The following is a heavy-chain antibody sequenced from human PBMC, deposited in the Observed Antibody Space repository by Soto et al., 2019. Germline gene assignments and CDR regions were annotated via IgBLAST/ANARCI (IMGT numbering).Heavy chain of an antibody. Sequence: GGSLRLSCAASGFTFSSYAMSWVRQVPGKGLEWVSAISGSGGSTYYADSVKGRFTISRDNSKNTLYLQMNSLRAEDTAVYYCAKDSRFLEWLLSPYFDYWGQGTLVTVSS. V-gene: IGHV3-23*01. J-gene: IGHJ4*02. CDR1: GFTFSSYA. CDR3: AKDSRFLEWLLSPYFDY. CDR2: ISGSGGST. D-gene: IGHD3-3*01.